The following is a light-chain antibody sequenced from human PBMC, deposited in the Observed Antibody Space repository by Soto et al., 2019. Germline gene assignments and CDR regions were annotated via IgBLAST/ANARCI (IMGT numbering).Light chain of an antibody. CDR2: GAS. J-gene: IGKJ1*01. Sequence: EIVLTQSPGTLSLSPGERATLSCRASQSVSSSYLAWYQQKPGQAPRLLIYGASSRATGMPDRFSGSGSGTDFTLTISRLEPEDFAVYYCQQYGSSPRTFGQGTKVVIK. CDR3: QQYGSSPRT. CDR1: QSVSSSY. V-gene: IGKV3-20*01.